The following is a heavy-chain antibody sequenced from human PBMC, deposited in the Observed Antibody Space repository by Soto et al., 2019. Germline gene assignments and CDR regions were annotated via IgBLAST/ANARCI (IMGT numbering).Heavy chain of an antibody. CDR1: GGSISSGGYY. CDR2: IYYSGST. CDR3: ARDEMGSSWYYYGMDV. V-gene: IGHV4-31*03. D-gene: IGHD6-13*01. Sequence: SETLSLTCTVSGGSISSGGYYWSWIRQHPGKGLEWIGYIYYSGSTYYNPSLKSRVTISVDTSKNQFSLKLSSVTAADTAVYYCARDEMGSSWYYYGMDVWGQGTTVTVSS. J-gene: IGHJ6*02.